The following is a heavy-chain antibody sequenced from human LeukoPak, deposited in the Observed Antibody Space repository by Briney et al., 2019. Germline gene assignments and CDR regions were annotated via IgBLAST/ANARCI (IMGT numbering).Heavy chain of an antibody. J-gene: IGHJ5*02. CDR3: ARDLGYSSSSGDWFDP. Sequence: ASETLSLTCTVSGGSITSGSYYWSWIRRPAGKGLEWIGRIYTSGSTNYNPSLKSRVTISVDTSKNQFSLKLSSVTAADTAVYYCARDLGYSSSSGDWFDPWGQGTLVTVSS. D-gene: IGHD6-6*01. V-gene: IGHV4-61*02. CDR2: IYTSGST. CDR1: GGSITSGSYY.